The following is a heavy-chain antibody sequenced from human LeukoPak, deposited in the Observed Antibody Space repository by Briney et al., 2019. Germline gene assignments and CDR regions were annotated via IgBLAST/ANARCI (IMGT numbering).Heavy chain of an antibody. J-gene: IGHJ4*02. CDR3: TRMHPYCTTTSCPRS. Sequence: PGGSLRLSCAASGFSFSSSSMTWVRQAPGKGLEWVSSISSGGTYIYSADSVKGRFTISRDNAKNSLYLQMNSLRAEDTAVYYCTRMHPYCTTTSCPRSWGQGTLVTVSS. D-gene: IGHD2-2*01. CDR2: ISSGGTYI. V-gene: IGHV3-21*01. CDR1: GFSFSSSS.